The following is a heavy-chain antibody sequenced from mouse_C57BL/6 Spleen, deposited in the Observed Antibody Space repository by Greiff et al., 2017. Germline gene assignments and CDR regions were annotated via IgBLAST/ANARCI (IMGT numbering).Heavy chain of an antibody. J-gene: IGHJ4*01. CDR1: GFSLTSYG. V-gene: IGHV2-2*01. D-gene: IGHD1-1*01. CDR3: ARKGGITTVVDYYAIDY. Sequence: QVQLQQSGPGLVQPSQSLSITCTVSGFSLTSYGVHWVRQSPGQGLEWLGVIWSGGSTDYNAAFISRLSISKDNSKSQVFFKMNSLQADDTAIYYCARKGGITTVVDYYAIDYWGQGTSVTVSS. CDR2: IWSGGST.